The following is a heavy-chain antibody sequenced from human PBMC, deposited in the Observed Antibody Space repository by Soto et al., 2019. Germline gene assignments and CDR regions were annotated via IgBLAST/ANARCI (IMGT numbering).Heavy chain of an antibody. CDR1: GGSFSSYY. CDR3: ARDIYDSSGGFDC. J-gene: IGHJ4*02. Sequence: SETLCLTCAVYGGSFSSYYWSWIRKPPGKGLEWIGEINRGGSTNCNPEISHTANTNCNPSLKSRVTISVDTSKNQFSLKLRSVTAADTAVYYCARDIYDSSGGFDCWGQGTLVTVSS. CDR2: INRGGSTNCNPEISHTANT. V-gene: IGHV4-34*01. D-gene: IGHD3-22*01.